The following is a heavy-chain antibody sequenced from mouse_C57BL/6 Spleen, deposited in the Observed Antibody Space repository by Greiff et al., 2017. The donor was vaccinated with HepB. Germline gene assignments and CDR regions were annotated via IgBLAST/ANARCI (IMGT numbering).Heavy chain of an antibody. D-gene: IGHD2-5*01. V-gene: IGHV1-15*01. CDR1: GYTFTDYE. CDR2: IDPETGGT. CDR3: TRRRYSNYYYAMDY. Sequence: QVQLKASGAELVRPGASVTLSCKASGYTFTDYEMHWVKQTPVHGLEWIGAIDPETGGTAYNQKFKGKAILTADKSSSTAYMELRSLTSEDSAVYYCTRRRYSNYYYAMDYWGQGTSVTVSS. J-gene: IGHJ4*01.